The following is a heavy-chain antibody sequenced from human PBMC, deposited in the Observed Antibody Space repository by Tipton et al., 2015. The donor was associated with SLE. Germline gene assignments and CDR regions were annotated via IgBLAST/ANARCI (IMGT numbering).Heavy chain of an antibody. CDR3: AAAAMGH. D-gene: IGHD2-2*01. J-gene: IGHJ4*02. CDR1: GFTFSDCG. V-gene: IGHV3-30*02. Sequence: GSLRLSCAASGFTFSDCGMHWVRQAPGKGLEWVAFVRYDGSQTYYADSVKGRVAISRDNSKNTLYLQMNSLRADDTALYHCAAAAMGHWGQGTLVTVSS. CDR2: VRYDGSQT.